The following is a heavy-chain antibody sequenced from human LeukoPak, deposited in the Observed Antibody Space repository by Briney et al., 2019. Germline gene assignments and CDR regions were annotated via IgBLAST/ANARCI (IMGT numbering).Heavy chain of an antibody. Sequence: SETLSLTCTVSGGSISSGGYYWSWIRQPPGKGLEWIGYIYYSGSTNYNPSLKSRVTISVDTSKNQFSLKLSSVTAADTAVYYCASPNGGYGDWYFDLWGRGTLVTVSS. CDR2: IYYSGST. V-gene: IGHV4-61*08. J-gene: IGHJ2*01. CDR3: ASPNGGYGDWYFDL. D-gene: IGHD4-17*01. CDR1: GGSISSGGYY.